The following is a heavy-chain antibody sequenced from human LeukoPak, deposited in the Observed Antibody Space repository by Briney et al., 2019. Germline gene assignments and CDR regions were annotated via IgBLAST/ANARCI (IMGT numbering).Heavy chain of an antibody. CDR1: GFTLGDYA. J-gene: IGHJ4*02. V-gene: IGHV3-49*04. D-gene: IGHD4-17*01. Sequence: GGSLRLSCTASGFTLGDYAMSWVRQAPGKGLEWVGFIRSKAYGGTTEYAASVKGRFTISRDDSKSIAYLQMNSLKTEDTAVYYCTRSLTTGLREGYYFDYWGQGTLVTVSS. CDR2: IRSKAYGGTT. CDR3: TRSLTTGLREGYYFDY.